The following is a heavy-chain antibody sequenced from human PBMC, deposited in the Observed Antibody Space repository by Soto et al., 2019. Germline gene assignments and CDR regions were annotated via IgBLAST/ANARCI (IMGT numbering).Heavy chain of an antibody. Sequence: SVKVSCKASGGTFSSYTISWVRQAPGQGLEWMGRIIPILGIANYAQKFQGRVTITAVKSTSTAYMELSSLRSEDTAVYYCARDKESSSWNNWFDPWAQGTLVTVSS. CDR2: IIPILGIA. CDR1: GGTFSSYT. J-gene: IGHJ5*02. CDR3: ARDKESSSWNNWFDP. D-gene: IGHD6-13*01. V-gene: IGHV1-69*04.